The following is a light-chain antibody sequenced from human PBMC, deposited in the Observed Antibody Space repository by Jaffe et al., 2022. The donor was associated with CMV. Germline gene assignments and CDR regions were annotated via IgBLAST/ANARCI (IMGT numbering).Light chain of an antibody. CDR3: QQSYITPYT. V-gene: IGKV1-39*01. Sequence: DIQMTQSPSSLSASAGDRVTLTCRTSQSIATYLNWYQQRPGEAPKLLIYVASTLQSGVPSRFSGGGSGTEFTLTITNLQPEDFATYYCQQSYITPYTFGQGTKLEIK. CDR2: VAS. J-gene: IGKJ2*01. CDR1: QSIATY.